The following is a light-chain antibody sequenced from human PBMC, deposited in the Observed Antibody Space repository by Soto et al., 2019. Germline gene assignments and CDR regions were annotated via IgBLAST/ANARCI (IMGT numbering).Light chain of an antibody. CDR2: ANS. V-gene: IGLV1-40*01. Sequence: QTVVTQPPSVSGAPGQRVTISCTGSSSNIGAGYDVHWYQQLPGTAPKLLINANSNRPSGVPDRFSGSKSGTSASLAITGLQAEDEADYYCQSYDSSLSGTVFGGGTQLTVL. CDR1: SSNIGAGYD. CDR3: QSYDSSLSGTV. J-gene: IGLJ2*01.